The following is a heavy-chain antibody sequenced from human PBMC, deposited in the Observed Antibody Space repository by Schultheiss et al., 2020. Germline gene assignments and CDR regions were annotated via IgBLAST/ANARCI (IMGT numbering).Heavy chain of an antibody. Sequence: GESLKISCKGSGYSFTSYWIGWVRQMPGKGLEWMGIIYPGDSDTRYSPSFQGQVTISADKSISTAYLQWSSLKASDTAIYYCARLFGSSSGPDNYYYYYGMDVWGQGTTVTVSS. V-gene: IGHV5-51*01. CDR3: ARLFGSSSGPDNYYYYYGMDV. J-gene: IGHJ6*02. CDR2: IYPGDSDT. CDR1: GYSFTSYW. D-gene: IGHD6-6*01.